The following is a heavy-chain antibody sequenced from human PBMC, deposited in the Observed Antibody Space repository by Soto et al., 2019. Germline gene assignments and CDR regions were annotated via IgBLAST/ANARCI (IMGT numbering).Heavy chain of an antibody. V-gene: IGHV4-31*03. J-gene: IGHJ4*02. CDR2: IYYSGST. CDR1: GGSISSGGYY. D-gene: IGHD3-22*01. CDR3: ARAEVTYYDSNSYYYFNY. Sequence: SETLSLTCTVSGGSISSGGYYWSWIRQHPGKGLEWIGYIYYSGSTYYNPSLKSWVTIAVDTSKNQFLLKLSSVTAAGTAVYYCARAEVTYYDSNSYYYFNYWGKETLVTVSS.